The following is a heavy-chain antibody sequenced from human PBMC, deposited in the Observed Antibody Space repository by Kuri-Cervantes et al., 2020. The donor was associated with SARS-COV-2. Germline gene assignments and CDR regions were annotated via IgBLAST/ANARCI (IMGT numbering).Heavy chain of an antibody. J-gene: IGHJ4*02. D-gene: IGHD6-19*01. CDR2: ISRSSYI. Sequence: GESLKISCAASGLPFNFNSYSMNWVRQAPGEGLEWVSSISRSSYIFYADSVKGRFTISRDNAKNSLYLQMNSLRAEDTAVYYCARLIAPGESSGSGWNDYWGQGALVTVSS. CDR3: ARLIAPGESSGSGWNDY. V-gene: IGHV3-21*01. CDR1: GLPFNFNSYS.